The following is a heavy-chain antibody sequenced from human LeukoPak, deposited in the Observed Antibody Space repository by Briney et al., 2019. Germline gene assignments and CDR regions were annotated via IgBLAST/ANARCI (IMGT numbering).Heavy chain of an antibody. CDR3: AGGLGLDGPFEY. D-gene: IGHD3/OR15-3a*01. Sequence: ASVKVSCKASGNTFTSEDINLVRQAPGQGLEWMGWMKPDSGDTGYAQMFQGRVSMTTNTSIGTVYMELSSLTSEDTAVYYCAGGLGLDGPFEYWGQGTLVTVSS. J-gene: IGHJ4*02. CDR1: GNTFTSED. CDR2: MKPDSGDT. V-gene: IGHV1-8*01.